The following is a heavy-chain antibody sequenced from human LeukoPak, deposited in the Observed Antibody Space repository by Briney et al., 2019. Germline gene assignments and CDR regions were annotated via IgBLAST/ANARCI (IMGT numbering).Heavy chain of an antibody. Sequence: PSETLSLTCTVSGGSISSYYRSWIRQPPGKGLEWIGYIYYSGSTNYNPSLKSRVTISVDTSKNQFSLKLSSVTAAGTAVYYCARGGGGYYYDSSGYPTTFDYWGQGTLVTVSS. V-gene: IGHV4-59*01. CDR2: IYYSGST. J-gene: IGHJ4*02. D-gene: IGHD3-22*01. CDR3: ARGGGGYYYDSSGYPTTFDY. CDR1: GGSISSYY.